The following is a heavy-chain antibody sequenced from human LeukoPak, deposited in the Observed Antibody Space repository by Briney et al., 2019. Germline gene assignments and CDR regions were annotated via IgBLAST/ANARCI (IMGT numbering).Heavy chain of an antibody. CDR3: AKERYYYGSGTYPFDY. J-gene: IGHJ4*02. CDR2: ISSSGSTI. Sequence: GGSLRLSCAASGFTFSSYEMNWVRQAPGKGLEWVSYISSSGSTIYYADSVKGRFTISRDNSKNTLYLQMNSLRAEDTAVYYCAKERYYYGSGTYPFDYWGQGTLVTVSS. CDR1: GFTFSSYE. V-gene: IGHV3-48*03. D-gene: IGHD3-10*01.